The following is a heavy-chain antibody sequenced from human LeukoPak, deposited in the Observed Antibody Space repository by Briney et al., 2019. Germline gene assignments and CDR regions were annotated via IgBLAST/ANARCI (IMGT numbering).Heavy chain of an antibody. CDR3: ARSCSSTSCPIDY. V-gene: IGHV1-2*02. CDR2: INPNSGGT. CDR1: GYTFTSYY. D-gene: IGHD2-2*01. J-gene: IGHJ4*02. Sequence: GASVKVSCKASGYTFTSYYMHWVRQAPGQGLEWMGWINPNSGGTNYAQKFQGRVTMTRDTSISTAYMELSRLRSDDTAVYYCARSCSSTSCPIDYWGQGTLVTVSS.